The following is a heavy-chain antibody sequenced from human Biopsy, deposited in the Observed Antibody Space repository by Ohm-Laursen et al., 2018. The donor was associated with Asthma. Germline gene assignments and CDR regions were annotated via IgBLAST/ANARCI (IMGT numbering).Heavy chain of an antibody. CDR3: AKVGHGYGDYVGYLDP. CDR2: ISSGGGTI. D-gene: IGHD4-17*01. V-gene: IGHV3-23*01. CDR1: GFMFRSFG. Sequence: SPRLSCAASGFMFRSFGMHWVRQAPGKGLEWVSVISSGGGTIDYADSVKGRVTISRNISTNTVYLQMDSLRADDTAVYYCAKVGHGYGDYVGYLDPWGQGTLVTVSS. J-gene: IGHJ5*02.